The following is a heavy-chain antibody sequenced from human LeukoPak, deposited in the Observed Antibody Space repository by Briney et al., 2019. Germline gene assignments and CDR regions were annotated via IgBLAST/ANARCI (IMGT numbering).Heavy chain of an antibody. CDR3: ARDPNWDDAFDI. CDR1: GFTFDDYG. D-gene: IGHD7-27*01. Sequence: PGGSLRLSCAASGFTFDDYGMSWVRQAPGKGLEWVSGINWNGGSTGYADSVKGRFTISRDNSKITLYLQMNSLRAEDTAVYYCARDPNWDDAFDIWGQGTMVTASS. V-gene: IGHV3-20*04. CDR2: INWNGGST. J-gene: IGHJ3*02.